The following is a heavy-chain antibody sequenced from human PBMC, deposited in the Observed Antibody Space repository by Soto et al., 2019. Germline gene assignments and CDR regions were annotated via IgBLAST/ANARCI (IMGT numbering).Heavy chain of an antibody. J-gene: IGHJ4*02. CDR3: RGSSWTGSDY. CDR1: GGSISSSSYY. V-gene: IGHV4-39*01. Sequence: PSETLSLTCTVCGGSISSSSYYWGWIRQPPGKGLEWIGSIYYSGSTYYNPSLKSRVTISVDTSKNQFSLKLSSVTAADTAVYYCRGSSWTGSDYWGQGTLVTVSS. D-gene: IGHD6-13*01. CDR2: IYYSGST.